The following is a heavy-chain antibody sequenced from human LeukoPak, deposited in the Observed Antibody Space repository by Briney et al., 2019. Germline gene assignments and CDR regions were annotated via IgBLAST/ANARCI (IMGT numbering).Heavy chain of an antibody. CDR2: IWYDGSNK. V-gene: IGHV3-33*01. Sequence: GGSLRLSCAASGFTFSSYGMHWVRQAPGKGLEWVAVIWYDGSNKYYADSVKGRFTISRDNSKNTLYLQMNSLRAEDTAVYYCARSSRREGYFDYWGQGTLVTVSS. CDR1: GFTFSSYG. CDR3: ARSSRREGYFDY. J-gene: IGHJ4*02.